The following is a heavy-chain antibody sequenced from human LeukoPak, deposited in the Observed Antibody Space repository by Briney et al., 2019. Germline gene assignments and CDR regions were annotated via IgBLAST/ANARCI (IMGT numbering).Heavy chain of an antibody. J-gene: IGHJ4*02. CDR1: GFTFSSYA. CDR2: ISGSGGST. V-gene: IGHV3-23*01. Sequence: GGSLRLSCAASGFTFSSYAMSWVRQAPGKGLEWVSAISGSGGSTYCADSVKGRFTISRDNSKNTLYLQMNSLRAEDTAVYYCAKTATYYDILTGYYPHYFDYWGQGTLVTVSS. CDR3: AKTATYYDILTGYYPHYFDY. D-gene: IGHD3-9*01.